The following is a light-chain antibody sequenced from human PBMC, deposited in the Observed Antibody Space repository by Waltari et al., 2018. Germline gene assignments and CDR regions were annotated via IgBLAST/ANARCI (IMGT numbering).Light chain of an antibody. CDR1: SSDVGAYKY. CDR3: SSYTSSSSRL. Sequence: QSALTQPASVSGSPGPSITIPCTGPSSDVGAYKYVPWYQQHPGKAPKLMIFDVSNRPSGVSTRFSGSKSGNTASLTISGLQAEDEAVYHCSSYTSSSSRLFGGGTKVTVL. V-gene: IGLV2-14*03. J-gene: IGLJ3*02. CDR2: DVS.